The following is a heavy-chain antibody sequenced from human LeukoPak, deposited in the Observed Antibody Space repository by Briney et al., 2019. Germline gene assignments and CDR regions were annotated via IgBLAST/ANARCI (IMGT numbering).Heavy chain of an antibody. J-gene: IGHJ4*02. CDR3: ARESGSYYVFDY. CDR1: GFTFSSYE. CDR2: ISSSGSTI. V-gene: IGHV3-48*03. Sequence: GGSPRLSCAASGFTFSSYEMNWVRQAPGKGLEWVSYISSSGSTIYYADSVKGRFTISRDNAKNSLYLQMNSLRAEDTAVYYCARESGSYYVFDYWGQGTLVTVSS. D-gene: IGHD1-26*01.